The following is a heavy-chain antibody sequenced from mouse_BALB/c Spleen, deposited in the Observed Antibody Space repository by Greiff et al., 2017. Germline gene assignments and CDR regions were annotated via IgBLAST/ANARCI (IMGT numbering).Heavy chain of an antibody. CDR2: ISSGSSTI. CDR1: GFTFSSFG. CDR3: ARGDLGLRRERAWFAY. Sequence: EVKLVESGGGLVQPGGSRKLSCAASGFTFSSFGMHWVRQAPEKGLEWVAYISSGSSTIYYADTVKGRFTISRDNPKNTLFLQMTSLRSEDTAMYYCARGDLGLRRERAWFAYWGQGTLVTVSA. D-gene: IGHD2-2*01. J-gene: IGHJ3*01. V-gene: IGHV5-17*02.